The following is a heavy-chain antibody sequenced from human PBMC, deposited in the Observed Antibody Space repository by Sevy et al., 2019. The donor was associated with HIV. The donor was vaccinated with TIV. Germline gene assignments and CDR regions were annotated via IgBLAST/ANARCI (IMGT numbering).Heavy chain of an antibody. CDR3: ARGNWDYDILTGYYLVDY. V-gene: IGHV1-2*02. J-gene: IGHJ4*02. CDR2: INPNSGGT. D-gene: IGHD3-9*01. Sequence: ASVKVSCKASGYTFTGYYMHWVRQAPGQGLEWMGWINPNSGGTNYAQKFQGRVTMTRETSISTAYMELSRLRSDDTAVYYCARGNWDYDILTGYYLVDYWGQGTLVTVSS. CDR1: GYTFTGYY.